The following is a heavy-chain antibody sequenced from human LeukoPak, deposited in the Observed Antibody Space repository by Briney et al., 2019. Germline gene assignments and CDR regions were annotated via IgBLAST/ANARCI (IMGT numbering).Heavy chain of an antibody. CDR2: IVVGSGNT. CDR1: GFTFTSSA. J-gene: IGHJ6*02. V-gene: IGHV1-58*01. CDR3: ARDRRRITIFGVVIIVPYYYYGMDV. D-gene: IGHD3-3*01. Sequence: SVKVSCKASGFTFTSSAVQWVRQARGQRLEWIGWIVVGSGNTNYAQKLQGRVTMTTDTSTSTAYMELRSLRSDDTAVYYCARDRRRITIFGVVIIVPYYYYGMDVWGQGTTVTVSS.